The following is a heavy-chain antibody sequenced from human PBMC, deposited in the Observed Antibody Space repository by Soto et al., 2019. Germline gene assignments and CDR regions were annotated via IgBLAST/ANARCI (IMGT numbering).Heavy chain of an antibody. Sequence: GLEGASETLSLTCTVSGGSISSGSYYWSWIRQHPGKGLEWIGYINYSGSIYYNPSLKSRVTISVDTSKNQFSLKLSSVTAADTAVYYCARKISGYYPFDYWGQGTLVTVSS. CDR2: INYSGSI. J-gene: IGHJ4*02. V-gene: IGHV4-31*03. CDR3: ARKISGYYPFDY. D-gene: IGHD3-22*01. CDR1: GGSISSGSYY.